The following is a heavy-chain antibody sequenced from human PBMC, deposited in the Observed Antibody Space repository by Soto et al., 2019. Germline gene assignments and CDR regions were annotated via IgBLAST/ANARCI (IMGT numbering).Heavy chain of an antibody. V-gene: IGHV1-18*01. CDR2: ISTDNGNT. Sequence: ASVKVSCKASGYTFTSSGISWVRQAPGQGLEWMGWISTDNGNTNYAQHLQGRVSMTTDTSTSTAYMDLRSLRSDDTAVYYCARDLRFRGFYGMDVWGQGTTVTVSS. J-gene: IGHJ6*02. CDR3: ARDLRFRGFYGMDV. D-gene: IGHD3-10*01. CDR1: GYTFTSSG.